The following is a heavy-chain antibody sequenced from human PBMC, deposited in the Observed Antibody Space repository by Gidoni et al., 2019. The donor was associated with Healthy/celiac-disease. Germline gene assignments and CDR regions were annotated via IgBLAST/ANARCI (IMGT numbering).Heavy chain of an antibody. CDR1: GGSISSYY. D-gene: IGHD3-10*01. CDR3: ARDRGDGYNYWYFDL. Sequence: QVQLQESGPGLVKPSETLSLTCTVSGGSISSYYWSWIRQPPGKGLEWIGYIYYSGSTIYNPSLKSRVTISVDTSKNQFSLKLSSVTAADTAVYYCARDRGDGYNYWYFDLWGRGTLVTVSS. J-gene: IGHJ2*01. V-gene: IGHV4-59*01. CDR2: IYYSGST.